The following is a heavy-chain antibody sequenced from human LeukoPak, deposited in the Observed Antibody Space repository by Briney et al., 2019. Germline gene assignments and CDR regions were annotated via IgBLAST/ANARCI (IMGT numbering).Heavy chain of an antibody. CDR2: INQGGSEK. V-gene: IGHV3-7*01. CDR3: ARDVTALDS. D-gene: IGHD2-2*01. CDR1: GFTFSSYW. Sequence: GGSLRLSCAASGFTFSSYWMSWVRQAPGKGLEWVANINQGGSEKYYVDSVRGRFTISRDNAKNPLYLQMNSLRADDTAVYYCARDVTALDSWGQGTLATVSS. J-gene: IGHJ4*02.